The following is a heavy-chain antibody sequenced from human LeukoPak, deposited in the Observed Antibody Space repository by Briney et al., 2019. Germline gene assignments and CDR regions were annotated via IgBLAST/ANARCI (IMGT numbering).Heavy chain of an antibody. V-gene: IGHV4-61*02. CDR3: AREDGDYGINWFDP. D-gene: IGHD4-17*01. Sequence: SQTLSLTCTVSGGSISSGSYYWRWIRQPAGKGLEWIGRIYTSGSTNYNPSLKSRVTISVDTSKNQFSLKLSSVTAADTAVYYCAREDGDYGINWFDPWGQGTLVTVSS. CDR2: IYTSGST. J-gene: IGHJ5*02. CDR1: GGSISSGSYY.